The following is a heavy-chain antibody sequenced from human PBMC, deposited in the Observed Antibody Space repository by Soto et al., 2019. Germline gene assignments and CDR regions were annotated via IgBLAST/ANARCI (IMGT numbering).Heavy chain of an antibody. V-gene: IGHV1-18*01. D-gene: IGHD3-22*01. Sequence: QVQLVQSGAEVKKPGASVKVSCRTSGYTFTNYGVSWVRQAPGQGLEWMGWISADTGNTDYAQKFQGRVTMTTDTSTNTAYLELRSLSSDDTAVYYCARSPDYYDSSGYYYFDYGGQGTLVTVSS. J-gene: IGHJ4*02. CDR3: ARSPDYYDSSGYYYFDY. CDR2: ISADTGNT. CDR1: GYTFTNYG.